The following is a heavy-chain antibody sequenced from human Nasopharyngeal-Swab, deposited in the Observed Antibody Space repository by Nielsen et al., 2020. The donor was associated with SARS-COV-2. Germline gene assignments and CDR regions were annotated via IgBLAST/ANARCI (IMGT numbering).Heavy chain of an antibody. CDR3: AGGSAAGPYYYYYGMDV. J-gene: IGHJ6*02. CDR1: GFTFSSYS. V-gene: IGHV3-21*01. Sequence: GESLKTSCAASGFTFSSYSMNWVRQAPGKGLEWVSSISSSSSYIYYADSVKGRFTISRDNAKNSLYLQMNSLRAEDTAVYYCAGGSAAGPYYYYYGMDVWGQGTTVTVSS. D-gene: IGHD6-25*01. CDR2: ISSSSSYI.